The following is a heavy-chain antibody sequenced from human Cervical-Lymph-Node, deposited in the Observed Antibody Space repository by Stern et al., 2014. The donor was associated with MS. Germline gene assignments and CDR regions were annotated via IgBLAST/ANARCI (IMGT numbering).Heavy chain of an antibody. J-gene: IGHJ4*02. V-gene: IGHV5-51*01. CDR2: NYPGDFDT. CDR1: GYSFTSYR. CDR3: ARHCGFRPGCIDY. D-gene: IGHD2-21*01. Sequence: VQLEQSGAEVKKPGESLKISCKGSGYSFTSYRIGRVRPMPLKCLELMGINYPGDFDTRYSPSFQGQVPISAEKSISTAYLQWSSLKASDTAMYYCARHCGFRPGCIDYWGQGTLVTVSS.